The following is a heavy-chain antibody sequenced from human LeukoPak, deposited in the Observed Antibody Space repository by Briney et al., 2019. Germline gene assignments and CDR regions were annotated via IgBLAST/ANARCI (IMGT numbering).Heavy chain of an antibody. V-gene: IGHV3-7*01. J-gene: IGHJ4*02. CDR3: GVARDTFL. CDR1: GFTFTTFW. CDR2: VNHAGSEK. Sequence: GGSLRLSCAASGFTFTTFWMDWVRQPPGKGLEWVAYVNHAGSEKHYVDSVRRRFTISRDNAENSVYLQMNSLRAEDTAVYYCGVARDTFLGGQGTLVTVSS. D-gene: IGHD3-3*01.